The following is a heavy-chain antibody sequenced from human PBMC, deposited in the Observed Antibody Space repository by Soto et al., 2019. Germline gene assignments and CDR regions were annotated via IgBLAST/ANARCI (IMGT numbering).Heavy chain of an antibody. CDR2: IYYSGST. CDR3: ARVKVRGVRYYYYGMDV. D-gene: IGHD3-10*01. CDR1: GGSISSGDYY. Sequence: PSETLSLTCTVSGGSISSGDYYWSWIRQPPGKGLEWIGYIYYSGSTNYNPSLKSRVTISVDTSKNQFSLKLSSVTAADTAVYYCARVKVRGVRYYYYGMDVWGQGTTVTVSS. V-gene: IGHV4-61*08. J-gene: IGHJ6*02.